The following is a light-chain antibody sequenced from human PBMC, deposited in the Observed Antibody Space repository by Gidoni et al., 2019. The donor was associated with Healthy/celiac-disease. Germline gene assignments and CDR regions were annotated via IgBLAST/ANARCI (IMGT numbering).Light chain of an antibody. CDR3: QQYGSSHT. Sequence: EIVLTQSPGTLSLSPGERATLSCRASQSVSSSYLAWYQQKPGQAHRLLIYGASSRATGIPDRFSGSGSGTDCTLTISRLEPEDFAVYYCQQYGSSHTFGQXTKLEIK. CDR2: GAS. J-gene: IGKJ2*01. V-gene: IGKV3-20*01. CDR1: QSVSSSY.